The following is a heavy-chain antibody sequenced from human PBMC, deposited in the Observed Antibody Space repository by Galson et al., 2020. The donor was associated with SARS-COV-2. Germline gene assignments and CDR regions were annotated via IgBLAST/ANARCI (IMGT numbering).Heavy chain of an antibody. CDR3: AWYSSRTGY. V-gene: IGHV1-8*01. CDR2: MNPNSGNT. CDR1: GYTFTSHD. D-gene: IGHD6-13*01. Sequence: ASVKVSCKASGYTFTSHDINRVRQATGQGLEWMGWMNPNSGNTGYAQKFQVRVNMTRNTPISTAYMELSSLSSEDTAVYYCAWYSSRTGYWGQGTLVTVSS. J-gene: IGHJ4*02.